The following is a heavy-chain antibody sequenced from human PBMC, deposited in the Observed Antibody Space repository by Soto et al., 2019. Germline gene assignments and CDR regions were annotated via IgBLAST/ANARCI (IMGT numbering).Heavy chain of an antibody. J-gene: IGHJ6*02. CDR3: ARGKVVAARVNYYYYYGMDV. D-gene: IGHD2-15*01. CDR2: INHSGST. Sequence: QVQLQQWGAGLLKPSETLSLTCAVYGGSFSHYYWSWIRQPPGKGLEWIGEINHSGSTNYNPSLKSRGTISVDTSKNQFFLNLSSVTAADTAVYHCARGKVVAARVNYYYYYGMDVWGQGTTVTVSS. CDR1: GGSFSHYY. V-gene: IGHV4-34*01.